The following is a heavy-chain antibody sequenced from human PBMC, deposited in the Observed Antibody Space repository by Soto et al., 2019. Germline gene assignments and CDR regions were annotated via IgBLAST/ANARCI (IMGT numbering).Heavy chain of an antibody. D-gene: IGHD2-2*01. CDR3: ARDLCISTSCQEYSIYYYYYGMDV. CDR2: IYHSGTT. CDR1: GGSISSGGYS. J-gene: IGHJ6*02. V-gene: IGHV4-30-2*01. Sequence: SETLSLTCAVSGGSISSGGYSWSWIRQPPGKGLEWIGYIYHSGTTYYNPSLKSRVTISVDTSKNQFSLKLSSVTAEDTAVYYCARDLCISTSCQEYSIYYYYYGMDVWGQGTTVTVSS.